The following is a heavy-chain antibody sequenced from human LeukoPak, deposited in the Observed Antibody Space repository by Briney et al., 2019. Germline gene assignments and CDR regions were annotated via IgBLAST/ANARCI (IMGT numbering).Heavy chain of an antibody. J-gene: IGHJ4*02. Sequence: SGFXXDXFAMSWVRQAPGKGLEWVGFIRSISYAGTTEYAASVKGTFTISRYDSKGIAYLQMDSVNSEDAAVYYCARDQDIFPRRLAFYHWGRGTLVTVSS. V-gene: IGHV3-49*04. CDR1: GFXXDXFA. D-gene: IGHD2-15*01. CDR3: ARDQDIFPRRLAFYH. CDR2: IRSISYAGTT.